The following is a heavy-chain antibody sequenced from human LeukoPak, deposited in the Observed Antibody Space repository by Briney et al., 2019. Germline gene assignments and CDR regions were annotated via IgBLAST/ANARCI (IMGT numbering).Heavy chain of an antibody. J-gene: IGHJ4*02. CDR3: AKTGGPYCSGWYWVDY. D-gene: IGHD6-19*01. CDR2: ISGSGGST. V-gene: IGHV3-23*01. CDR1: GFTFSSYA. Sequence: GGSLRLSCAASGFTFSSYAMSCVRQAPGKGLEWVSAISGSGGSTYYADSVKGRFTISRDNSKNTLYLQMNSLGAEDTPVYYCAKTGGPYCSGWYWVDYWGQGTLVTVCS.